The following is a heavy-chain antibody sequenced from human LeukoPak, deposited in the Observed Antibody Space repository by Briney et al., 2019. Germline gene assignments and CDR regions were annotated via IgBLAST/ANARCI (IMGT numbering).Heavy chain of an antibody. CDR3: ARDTYVIGAAALDY. CDR2: INPNSGGT. V-gene: IGHV1-2*02. CDR1: GYTFTGYY. J-gene: IGHJ4*02. Sequence: ASVKVSCKASGYTFTGYYMRWVRQAPGQGLEWMGWINPNSGGTSYAQKFQGRVTMTRDTSISTAYMELSRLRSDDTAVYYCARDTYVIGAAALDYWGQGTLVTVSS. D-gene: IGHD6-13*01.